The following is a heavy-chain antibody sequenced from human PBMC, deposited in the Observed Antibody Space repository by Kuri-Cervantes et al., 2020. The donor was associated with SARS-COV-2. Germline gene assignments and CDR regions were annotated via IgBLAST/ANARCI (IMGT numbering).Heavy chain of an antibody. CDR3: ARDPTTVTTGIGMDV. CDR1: GYTFTTYY. D-gene: IGHD4-17*01. J-gene: IGHJ6*02. CDR2: INPSGGGT. Sequence: ASVKVSCKASGYTFTTYYIHWVRQAPGQGLEWMGIINPSGGGTSYAQKFQGRVAVTSDTPTSTVYMELSSLRSEDTAVYYCARDPTTVTTGIGMDVWGQGTTVTVSS. V-gene: IGHV1-46*01.